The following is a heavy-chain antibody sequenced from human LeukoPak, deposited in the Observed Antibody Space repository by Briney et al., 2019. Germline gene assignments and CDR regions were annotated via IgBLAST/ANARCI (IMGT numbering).Heavy chain of an antibody. CDR3: ARSRLAAAGWSPYSFDS. Sequence: PSETLSLTCTVSGDSISTYYWSWIRQPAGKGLEWIGRIYPTGSINYNASLKSRITISVDTSKNHFSLKLTSVTAADTAMYYCARSRLAAAGWSPYSFDSWGQGTLVTVSS. J-gene: IGHJ4*02. V-gene: IGHV4-4*07. D-gene: IGHD6-13*01. CDR1: GDSISTYY. CDR2: IYPTGSI.